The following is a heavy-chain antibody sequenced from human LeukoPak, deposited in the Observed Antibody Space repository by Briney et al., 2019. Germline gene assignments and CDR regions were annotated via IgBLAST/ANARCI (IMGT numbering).Heavy chain of an antibody. V-gene: IGHV4-59*01. CDR2: IYYSGST. D-gene: IGHD2-2*01. J-gene: IGHJ3*02. CDR1: GGSISSYY. Sequence: SETLSLTCTVSGGSISSYYWSWIRQPPGKGLEWIGYIYYSGSTNYNPSLKGRVTISVDTSKNQFSLKLSSVTAADTAVYYCATYCSSTSCYEPYDAFDIWGQGTMVTVSS. CDR3: ATYCSSTSCYEPYDAFDI.